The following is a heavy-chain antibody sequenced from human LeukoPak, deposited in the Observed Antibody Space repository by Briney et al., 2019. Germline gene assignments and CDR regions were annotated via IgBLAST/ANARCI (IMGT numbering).Heavy chain of an antibody. D-gene: IGHD2-15*01. Sequence: GGSLRLSCAASGFTFSSYSMNWVRQAPGKGLEWVSYISSSSSIIYYANSVKGRFTISRDNAKNSLYLQMNSLRDEDTAVYYCARHTLVAATRTFDYWGQGTLVTVSS. CDR3: ARHTLVAATRTFDY. CDR1: GFTFSSYS. J-gene: IGHJ4*02. CDR2: ISSSSSII. V-gene: IGHV3-48*02.